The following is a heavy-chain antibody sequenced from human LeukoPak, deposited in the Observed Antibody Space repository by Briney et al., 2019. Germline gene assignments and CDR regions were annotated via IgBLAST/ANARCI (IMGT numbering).Heavy chain of an antibody. CDR3: ARVAVWGGYCLFDY. V-gene: IGHV3-48*01. CDR2: ISNSGGIT. J-gene: IGHJ4*02. D-gene: IGHD3-3*01. CDR1: GFTFSSYS. Sequence: GGSLRLSCAASGFTFSSYSMNWVRQAPGKGLEWVSYISNSGGITYHADSVKGRFTISRDNAKNSLFLQMNSLRAEDTAVYYCARVAVWGGYCLFDYWGQGTLVSVSS.